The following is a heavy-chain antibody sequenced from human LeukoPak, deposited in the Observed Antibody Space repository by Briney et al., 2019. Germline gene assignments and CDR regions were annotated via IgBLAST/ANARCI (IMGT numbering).Heavy chain of an antibody. V-gene: IGHV5-51*01. CDR2: IYPGASDT. D-gene: IGHD1-14*01. CDR1: GYSFTSYW. CDR3: ARHESNNPLGV. J-gene: IGHJ6*02. Sequence: GESLKISCKGSGYSFTSYWIAWVRQVPGKGLEWMGIIYPGASDTRYSPSFQGQVTISANKSISTAYLHSCILNVPDSAMYYCARHESNNPLGVWGHGTTVTVSS.